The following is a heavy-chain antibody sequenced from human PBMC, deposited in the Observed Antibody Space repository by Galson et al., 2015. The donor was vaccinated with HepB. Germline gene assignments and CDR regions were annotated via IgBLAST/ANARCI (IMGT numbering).Heavy chain of an antibody. CDR2: INSDGSST. CDR1: GFTFSSYW. J-gene: IGHJ5*02. Sequence: SLRLSCAASGFTFSSYWMHWVRQAPGKGLVWVSRINSDGSSTSYADSVKGRFTISSDNDKNTMYLQMNSLRAKDTAVYYCARMCLVRGGWFDPWGRGTLVTVSS. V-gene: IGHV3-74*01. D-gene: IGHD3-10*01. CDR3: ARMCLVRGGWFDP.